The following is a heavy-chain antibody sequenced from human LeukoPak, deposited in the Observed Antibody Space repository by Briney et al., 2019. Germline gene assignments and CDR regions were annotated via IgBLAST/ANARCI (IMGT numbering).Heavy chain of an antibody. D-gene: IGHD3-22*01. CDR3: ARLPRSIYYDSSGPPDY. V-gene: IGHV4-39*01. CDR1: GGSISSSSYY. J-gene: IGHJ4*02. CDR2: IYYSGST. Sequence: PSETLSLTCTVSGGSISSSSYYWGWIRQPPGKGLEWIGSIYYSGSTYYNPSLKSRVTISVDTSKNQFSLKLSSVTAADTAVYYCARLPRSIYYDSSGPPDYWGQGTLVTVSS.